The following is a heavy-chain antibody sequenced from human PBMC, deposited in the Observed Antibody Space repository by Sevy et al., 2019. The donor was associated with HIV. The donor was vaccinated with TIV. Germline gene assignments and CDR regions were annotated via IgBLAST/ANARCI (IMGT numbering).Heavy chain of an antibody. J-gene: IGHJ4*02. CDR3: TKESLRGTYIRGDFDH. CDR2: ISSDGLNR. Sequence: GGSLRLSCSAFGFTFQTFGMHWVRQSPGKGPEWLAVISSDGLNRNYAGSVRGRFTISRDNSKNLLFLQMNSLIPNDTAVYFCTKESLRGTYIRGDFDHWGQGTLVTVSS. D-gene: IGHD3-10*02. CDR1: GFTFQTFG. V-gene: IGHV3-30*18.